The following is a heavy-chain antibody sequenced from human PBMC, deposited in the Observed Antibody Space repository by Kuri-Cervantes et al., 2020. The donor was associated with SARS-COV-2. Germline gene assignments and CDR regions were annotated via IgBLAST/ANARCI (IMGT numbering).Heavy chain of an antibody. V-gene: IGHV4-34*01. CDR3: ARTYGLLRYVYYMDV. Sequence: SQTLSLTVAVSGELFSGYYWTWIRQSPGKGLEWIGEINHSGSTNYNPSLKSRVVILVDRSQQQFSMRLSSLTAADTAVYYCARTYGLLRYVYYMDVWGKGTAVTVSS. J-gene: IGHJ6*03. D-gene: IGHD3-22*01. CDR1: GELFSGYY. CDR2: INHSGST.